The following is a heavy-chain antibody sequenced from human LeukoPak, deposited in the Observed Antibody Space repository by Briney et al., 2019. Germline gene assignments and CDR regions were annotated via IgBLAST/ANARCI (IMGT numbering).Heavy chain of an antibody. J-gene: IGHJ4*02. Sequence: TSETLSLTCTVSGASLSSSTYYWGWIRQPPGKGLEWIGTIYYSGSTYYNPSLKSRITISVDASANQSSLKLSSVTATDTAVYYCARHSHSDAQSSFDYWGQGTLVTVSS. CDR3: ARHSHSDAQSSFDY. CDR1: GASLSSSTYY. D-gene: IGHD2-2*01. V-gene: IGHV4-39*01. CDR2: IYYSGST.